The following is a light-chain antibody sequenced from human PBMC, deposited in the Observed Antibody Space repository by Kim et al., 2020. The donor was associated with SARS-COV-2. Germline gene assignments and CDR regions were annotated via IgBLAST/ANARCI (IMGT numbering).Light chain of an antibody. V-gene: IGLV6-57*04. J-gene: IGLJ2*01. CDR1: SGSIDANY. Sequence: NFMLTQPHSVSESPGKTVTISCTRSSGSIDANYVQWYQQRPGGVPSTVIYEDDQRPSVVSDRFSGSIDNSSNSASLTISGLRTEDEADYYCQSYNRDNVLFGGGTQLTVL. CDR2: EDD. CDR3: QSYNRDNVL.